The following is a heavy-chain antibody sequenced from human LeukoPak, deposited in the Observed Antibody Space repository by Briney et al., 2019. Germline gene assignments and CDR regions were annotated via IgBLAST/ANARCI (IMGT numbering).Heavy chain of an antibody. Sequence: ETLSLTCTVPGGSISSYYWSWIRQPPGKGLEWIAYISDIGSINYNPSLKSRVTISLDTSKNQFSLKLSSVTAADTAVYYCAGHHPRNTVDFWGQGTLVTVSS. CDR1: GGSISSYY. CDR3: AGHHPRNTVDF. D-gene: IGHD2-8*02. J-gene: IGHJ4*02. CDR2: ISDIGSI. V-gene: IGHV4-59*08.